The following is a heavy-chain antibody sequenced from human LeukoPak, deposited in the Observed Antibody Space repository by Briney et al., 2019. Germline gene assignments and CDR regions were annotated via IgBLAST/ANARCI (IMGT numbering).Heavy chain of an antibody. CDR3: ARDTRGSYHHYSFYYYYYMDV. Sequence: ASVKVSCKASGYTFAAYYMYWVRQAPGQGLEWMGWIRPNSGVTNYTQKFQGRVTMTRDTSISTAYMELSRLRSDDTAVYYCARDTRGSYHHYSFYYYYYMDVWGKGTTVTISS. CDR2: IRPNSGVT. CDR1: GYTFAAYY. V-gene: IGHV1-2*02. D-gene: IGHD2-21*01. J-gene: IGHJ6*03.